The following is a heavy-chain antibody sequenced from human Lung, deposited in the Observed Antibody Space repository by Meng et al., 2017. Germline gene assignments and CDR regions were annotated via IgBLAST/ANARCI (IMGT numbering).Heavy chain of an antibody. CDR3: TRQFFDYVWGSYRPNWFDA. CDR1: GGSINKYY. V-gene: IGHV4-4*07. J-gene: IGHJ5*02. CDR2: IYSSGST. D-gene: IGHD3-16*01. Sequence: QVQLEESGPGLAKASETLSLTCTVSGGSINKYYWSWIRQPAGKGLEWIGRIYSSGSTDYNPSLRSRVTMSVDTSKNQFSLKLTSVTAADTAVYYCTRQFFDYVWGSYRPNWFDAWGQGTLVTVSS.